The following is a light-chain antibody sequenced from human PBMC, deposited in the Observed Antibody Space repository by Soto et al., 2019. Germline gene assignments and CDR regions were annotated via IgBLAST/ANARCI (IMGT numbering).Light chain of an antibody. V-gene: IGKV3-15*01. CDR2: GAS. J-gene: IGKJ4*01. CDR3: QQYNNWLT. CDR1: QSVSSD. Sequence: EIVMTQSPATLSVSPGERVTLSCRASQSVSSDLAWYQQKPGQAPRLLIYGASTRATGIPARFGGSGSGTEFTLTISSLQSEDFAVYYCQQYNNWLTFGGGTKVEIK.